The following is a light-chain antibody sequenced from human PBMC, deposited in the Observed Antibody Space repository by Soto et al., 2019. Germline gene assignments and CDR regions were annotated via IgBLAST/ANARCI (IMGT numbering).Light chain of an antibody. CDR3: ATWDEYLYAYV. Sequence: SVLTQPPSASGTPGQGLTISCSGSSSNVGRNSVTWYQQLPGTAPKLLIYGNNQRPSGVPDRFSGSKSGTSASLAISGLQSEDDADYYCATWDEYLYAYVFGTGTRSPS. CDR1: SSNVGRNS. CDR2: GNN. J-gene: IGLJ1*01. V-gene: IGLV1-44*01.